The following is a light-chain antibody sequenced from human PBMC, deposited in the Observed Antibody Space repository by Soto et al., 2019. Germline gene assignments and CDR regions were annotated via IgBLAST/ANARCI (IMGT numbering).Light chain of an antibody. J-gene: IGKJ4*01. Sequence: EILVTQSPATLSVSPWEIATLSCRASQSVSSNLAWYQQKPGQAPRLLIYGASTRATGIPARFSGSGSGTEFTLTISSLQPEDFATYYCLQDYNYPLTFGGGTKVDIK. V-gene: IGKV3-15*01. CDR2: GAS. CDR1: QSVSSN. CDR3: LQDYNYPLT.